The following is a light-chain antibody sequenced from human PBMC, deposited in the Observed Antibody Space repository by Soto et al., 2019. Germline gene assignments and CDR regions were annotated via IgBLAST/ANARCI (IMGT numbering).Light chain of an antibody. CDR1: SSNIGRNT. V-gene: IGLV1-44*01. CDR3: AAWDDSLNAWA. CDR2: SSD. Sequence: QSVLTQPPSASGTPGQRVTISCSGSSSNIGRNTVKWYRQLPGTASKVLIGSSDQRPSGVPDRFSGSQSGTSASLAISGLQSEDEADYLCAAWDDSLNAWAFGGGTKLTVL. J-gene: IGLJ3*02.